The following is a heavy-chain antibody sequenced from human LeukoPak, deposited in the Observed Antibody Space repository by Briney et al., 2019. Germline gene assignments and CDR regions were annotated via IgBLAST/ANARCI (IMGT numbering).Heavy chain of an antibody. CDR3: ARDQGYTGSGSPFYYYGMDV. CDR2: ISSNSDYI. D-gene: IGHD3-10*01. J-gene: IGHJ6*02. V-gene: IGHV3-21*01. Sequence: GSLRLSCAASGFTFSNFAMHWVRQAPGKGLEWVSLISSNSDYIYYADSVKGRFTISRDNAKNSLYLQMYSLRAEDTAVYYCARDQGYTGSGSPFYYYGMDVWGQGTTVTVSS. CDR1: GFTFSNFA.